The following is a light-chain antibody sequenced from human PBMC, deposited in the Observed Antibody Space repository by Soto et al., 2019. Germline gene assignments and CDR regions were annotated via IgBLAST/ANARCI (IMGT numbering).Light chain of an antibody. CDR3: QQRSNWPSLT. J-gene: IGKJ4*01. Sequence: EIVLTQSPGTLSLSPGERATLSCRASQSVSSNYLAWYQQKPGQAPRLLIYGASNRATGIPARFSGSGSETDFTLTISSLEPEDSAVYYCQQRSNWPSLTFGGGT. V-gene: IGKV3-11*01. CDR1: QSVSSNY. CDR2: GAS.